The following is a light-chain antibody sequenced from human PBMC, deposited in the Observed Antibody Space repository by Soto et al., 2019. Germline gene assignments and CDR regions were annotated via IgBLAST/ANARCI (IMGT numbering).Light chain of an antibody. CDR2: YDS. CDR1: NIGSKS. V-gene: IGLV3-21*04. CDR3: QVWDSSSVLVV. Sequence: SYELTQPPSVSVAPGKTARITCGGNNIGSKSVHWYQQKPGQAPVLVIYYDSDRPSGTPERFSGSNSGNTATLTISRVEAGDEADYYCQVWDSSSVLVVFGGGTKVTVL. J-gene: IGLJ2*01.